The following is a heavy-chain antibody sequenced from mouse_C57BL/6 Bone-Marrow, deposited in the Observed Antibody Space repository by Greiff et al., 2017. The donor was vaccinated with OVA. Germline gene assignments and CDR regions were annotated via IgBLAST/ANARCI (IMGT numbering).Heavy chain of an antibody. Sequence: LVESGAELVRPGASVTLSCKASGYTFTDYEMHWVKQTPVHGLEWIGAIDPETGGTAYNQKFKGKAILTADKSSSTAYMELRSLTSEDSAVYYCTRGDYYGSSYYWGQGTTLTVSS. J-gene: IGHJ2*01. V-gene: IGHV1-15*01. CDR1: GYTFTDYE. CDR2: IDPETGGT. CDR3: TRGDYYGSSYY. D-gene: IGHD1-1*01.